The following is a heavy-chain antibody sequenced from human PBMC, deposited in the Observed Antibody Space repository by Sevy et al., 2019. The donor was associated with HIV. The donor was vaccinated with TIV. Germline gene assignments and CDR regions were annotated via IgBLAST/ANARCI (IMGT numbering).Heavy chain of an antibody. Sequence: SETLSLTCAVYGGSFSGYYWSWIRQPPGKGLEWIGEINHSGSTNYNPSLKSRVTISVDTSKNQFSLKLSSVTAADTAVYYGARGRESRGYSYGYRPAAYGMDVWGQGTTVTVSS. CDR3: ARGRESRGYSYGYRPAAYGMDV. V-gene: IGHV4-34*01. CDR2: INHSGST. CDR1: GGSFSGYY. D-gene: IGHD5-18*01. J-gene: IGHJ6*02.